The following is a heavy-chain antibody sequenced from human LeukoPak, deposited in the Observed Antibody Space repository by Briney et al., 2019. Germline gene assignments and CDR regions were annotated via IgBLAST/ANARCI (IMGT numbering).Heavy chain of an antibody. CDR1: GFTFSSNA. J-gene: IGHJ1*01. Sequence: GGSLRLSCAASGFTFSSNAMSWVRQAPGKGLEWVAVISYDGSNKYYADSVKGRFTISRDNSKNTLYLQMNSLRAEDTAVYYCAAAEYFQHWGQGTLVTVSS. CDR2: ISYDGSNK. CDR3: AAAEYFQH. V-gene: IGHV3-30*03. D-gene: IGHD2-15*01.